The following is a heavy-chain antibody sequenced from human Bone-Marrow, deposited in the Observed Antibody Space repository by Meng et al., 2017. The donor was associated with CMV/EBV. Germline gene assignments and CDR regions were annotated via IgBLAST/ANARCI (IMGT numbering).Heavy chain of an antibody. V-gene: IGHV5-51*01. CDR2: IYPGDSDT. CDR1: GYSFTSYW. D-gene: IGHD1-14*01. J-gene: IGHJ3*02. CDR3: ARQPGLKGDAVDI. Sequence: KVSCKGSGYSFTSYWIGWVRQMPGKGLEWMGIIYPGDSDTRYSPSFQGQVTISADKSISTAYLQWSSLKASDTAMYYCARQPGLKGDAVDIWGQGTMVTVSS.